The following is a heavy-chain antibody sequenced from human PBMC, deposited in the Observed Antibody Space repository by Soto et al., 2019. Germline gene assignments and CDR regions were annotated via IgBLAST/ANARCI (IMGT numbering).Heavy chain of an antibody. CDR3: ARDRPLDY. Sequence: GGSLRLSCAASGFTFSSYAMHWVRQAPGKGLEWVAVISYDGSNKYYADSVKGRFTISRDNSKNTLYLQMNSLRAEDTAVYYCARDRPLDYWGQGTLVTVSS. CDR1: GFTFSSYA. J-gene: IGHJ4*02. V-gene: IGHV3-30-3*01. CDR2: ISYDGSNK.